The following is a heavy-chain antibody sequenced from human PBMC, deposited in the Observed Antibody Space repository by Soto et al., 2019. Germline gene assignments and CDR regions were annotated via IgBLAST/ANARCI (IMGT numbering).Heavy chain of an antibody. CDR3: ARAMPSSGFPFDY. CDR2: IYHSGST. D-gene: IGHD6-19*01. V-gene: IGHV4-38-2*01. CDR1: GYSISSGYY. J-gene: IGHJ4*02. Sequence: PSETLSLTCAVSGYSISSGYYWGWIRQPPGKGLEWIGSIYHSGSTYYNPSLKSRVTISVDTSKNQFSLKLSSVTAADTAVYYCARAMPSSGFPFDYWGQGTLVTVSS.